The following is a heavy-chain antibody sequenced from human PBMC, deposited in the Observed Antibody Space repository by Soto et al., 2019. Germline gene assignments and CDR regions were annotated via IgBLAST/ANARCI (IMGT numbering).Heavy chain of an antibody. CDR2: IYYSGST. CDR3: ARLFYDFWSGAPDY. J-gene: IGHJ4*02. Sequence: PSETLSLTCTVSGGSISSSSYYWGWIRQPPGKGLEWIGSIYYSGSTYYNPSLKSRVTISVDTSKNQFSLKLSSVTAADTAVYYCARLFYDFWSGAPDYWGQGTLVTVSS. V-gene: IGHV4-39*01. D-gene: IGHD3-3*01. CDR1: GGSISSSSYY.